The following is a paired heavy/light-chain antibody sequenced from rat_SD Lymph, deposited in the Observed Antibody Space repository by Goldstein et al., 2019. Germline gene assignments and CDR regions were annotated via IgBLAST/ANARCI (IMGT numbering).Light chain of an antibody. CDR3: LQYDNLPLT. CDR2: YTS. V-gene: IGKV19S2*01. J-gene: IGKJ5*01. CDR1: QNINKY. Sequence: DIQMTQSPPSLSASLGDKVTITCQASQNINKYIAWYQQKPGKAPRLLIRYTSTLESGTPSRFSGSGSGRDYSFSISNVESEDIASYYCLQYDNLPLTFGSGTKLEIK.
Heavy chain of an antibody. D-gene: IGHD1-11*01. CDR3: ARHGRRVWDY. V-gene: IGHV5-34*01. J-gene: IGHJ2*01. CDR1: GFTFSNYG. Sequence: EVQLVESGGGLVQPGRSLKLSCLASGFTFSNYGMNWIRQAPGKGLEWVASISSSSSYIYYADTVKGRFTISRDNAKNTLYLQMTSLRSEDTALYYCARHGRRVWDYWGQGVMVTVSS. CDR2: ISSSSSYI.